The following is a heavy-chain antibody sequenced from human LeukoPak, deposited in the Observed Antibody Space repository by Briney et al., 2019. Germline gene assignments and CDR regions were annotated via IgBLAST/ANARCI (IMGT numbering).Heavy chain of an antibody. CDR1: GGSISSYY. J-gene: IGHJ4*02. D-gene: IGHD2-15*01. Sequence: SETLSLTCTVSGGSISSYYWSWIRQPPGKGLEWKGYIHYSGSTNYNPSLKSRVIISVDTSKNKFSLKLSSVTAADTAVYYCAREAPICSGGTCYDYWGQGTLVTVSS. CDR3: AREAPICSGGTCYDY. V-gene: IGHV4-59*01. CDR2: IHYSGST.